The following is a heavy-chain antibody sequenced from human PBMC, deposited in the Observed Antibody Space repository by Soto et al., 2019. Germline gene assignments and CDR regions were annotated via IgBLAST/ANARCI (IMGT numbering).Heavy chain of an antibody. Sequence: KPSETLSLTCAVSGYSISSGYYWGWIRQPPGKGLEWVGSIYHSGSTYYNPSLKSRVTISVDTSKNQFSLKLSSVTAADTAVYYCARSDETGFDYWGQGTLVTVSS. CDR1: GYSISSGYY. V-gene: IGHV4-38-2*01. J-gene: IGHJ4*02. CDR2: IYHSGST. CDR3: ARSDETGFDY.